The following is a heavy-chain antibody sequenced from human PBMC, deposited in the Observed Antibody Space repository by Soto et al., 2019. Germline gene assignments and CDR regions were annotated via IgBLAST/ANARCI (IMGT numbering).Heavy chain of an antibody. D-gene: IGHD3-9*01. CDR2: IYYSGST. Sequence: PLSLNGTVCGASIHSGGDCWSWICQHPGKGLEWIGYIYYSGSTYYNPSLKSRVTISVDTSKNQFSLKLSSVTAADTAVYYCATAIIYFLSPVVWRQVTTVTLS. CDR3: ATAIIYFLSPVV. V-gene: IGHV4-31*03. CDR1: GASIHSGGDC. J-gene: IGHJ6*01.